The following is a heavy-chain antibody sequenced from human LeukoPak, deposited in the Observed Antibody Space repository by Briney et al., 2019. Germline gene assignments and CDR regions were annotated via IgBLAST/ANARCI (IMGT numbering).Heavy chain of an antibody. J-gene: IGHJ5*02. D-gene: IGHD2-2*01. Sequence: PSETLSLTCGVSGYSISSGYQWAWIRQSPGKGLEWIGSIYHSGSAHYNPSLKSRVTISVETSKNQFSLNMYSVTAADTAVYYCARDPRWLTPACTSTSCYENYFDPWGQGTLVTVSS. CDR2: IYHSGSA. CDR3: ARDPRWLTPACTSTSCYENYFDP. V-gene: IGHV4-38-2*02. CDR1: GYSISSGYQ.